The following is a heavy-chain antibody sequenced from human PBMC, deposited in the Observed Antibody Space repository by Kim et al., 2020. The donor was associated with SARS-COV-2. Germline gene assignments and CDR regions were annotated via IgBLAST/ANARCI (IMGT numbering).Heavy chain of an antibody. CDR3: ASYQGDSSGYYSANWYFDL. J-gene: IGHJ2*01. CDR2: ISYDGSNK. Sequence: GSLRLSCAASGFTFSSYGMHWVRQAPGKGLEWVAVISYDGSNKYYADSVKGRFTISRDNSKNTLYLQMNSLRAEDTAVYYCASYQGDSSGYYSANWYFDLWGRGTLVTVSS. CDR1: GFTFSSYG. D-gene: IGHD3-22*01. V-gene: IGHV3-33*05.